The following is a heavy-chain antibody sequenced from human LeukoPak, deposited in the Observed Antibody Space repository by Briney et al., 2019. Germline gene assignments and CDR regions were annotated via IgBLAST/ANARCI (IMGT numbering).Heavy chain of an antibody. Sequence: ASVKVSCKASGYTFTGYYMHWVRQAPGQGLEWMGWINPNSGGTNYAQKFQGRVTMTRDTSISTAYMELSRLRSDDTAVYYCARGFIEYYYDSSGYDYWGQGTLVTVSS. CDR2: INPNSGGT. CDR1: GYTFTGYY. D-gene: IGHD3-22*01. V-gene: IGHV1-2*02. CDR3: ARGFIEYYYDSSGYDY. J-gene: IGHJ4*02.